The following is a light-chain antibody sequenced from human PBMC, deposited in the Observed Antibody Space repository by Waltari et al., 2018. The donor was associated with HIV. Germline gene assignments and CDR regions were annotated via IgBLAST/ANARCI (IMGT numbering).Light chain of an antibody. Sequence: QSAPTQPRSVFGSLGQSVTISCTGTSGDDGSSNYVSWYQQHPGKAPNFMIYDVSELPSGVPDRFSGSKSGNTASLTISGLQAEDEADYYCCSYAGDYTFWVFGGGTKLTVL. CDR2: DVS. V-gene: IGLV2-11*01. J-gene: IGLJ3*02. CDR3: CSYAGDYTFWV. CDR1: SGDDGSSNY.